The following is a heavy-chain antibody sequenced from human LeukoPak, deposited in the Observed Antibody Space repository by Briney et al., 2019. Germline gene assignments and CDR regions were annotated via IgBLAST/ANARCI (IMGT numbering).Heavy chain of an antibody. J-gene: IGHJ4*02. CDR1: GGSFSGYY. Sequence: PSETLSLTCAVYGGSFSGYYWSWIRQPPGKGLEWIGEINHSGSTNYNPSLKSRVTISVDTSKNQFSLKLSSVTAADTAVYYCARGRIAAWYYFDYWGQGTLVTVS. CDR2: INHSGST. D-gene: IGHD6-6*01. CDR3: ARGRIAAWYYFDY. V-gene: IGHV4-34*01.